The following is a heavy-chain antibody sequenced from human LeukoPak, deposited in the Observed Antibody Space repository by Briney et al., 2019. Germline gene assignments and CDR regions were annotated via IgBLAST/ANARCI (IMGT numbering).Heavy chain of an antibody. CDR3: ATDKITMVRGIHPPGY. J-gene: IGHJ4*02. D-gene: IGHD3-10*01. CDR1: GYTLTELS. CDR2: FYPEDGET. V-gene: IGHV1-24*01. Sequence: ASVTVSCKVSGYTLTELSMHWVRQAPGKGLEWMGGFYPEDGETIYAQKFQGRVTMTEDTSTDTAYMELSSLRSEDTAVYYCATDKITMVRGIHPPGYWGQGTLVTVSS.